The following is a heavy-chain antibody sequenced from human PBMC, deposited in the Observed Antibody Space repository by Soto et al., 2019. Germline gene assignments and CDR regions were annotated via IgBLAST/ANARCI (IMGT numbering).Heavy chain of an antibody. CDR2: INHSGST. V-gene: IGHV4-34*01. D-gene: IGHD3-22*01. Sequence: QVQLQQWGAGLLKPSETLSLTCAVYGGSFSGYYWSWIRQPPGKGLEWIGEINHSGSTNYNPSLKSRVTISVDTSKNQFSLKLSSVTAADTAVYYCARGRRFYSTMIVVVMAGWFDPWGQGTLVTVSS. CDR3: ARGRRFYSTMIVVVMAGWFDP. CDR1: GGSFSGYY. J-gene: IGHJ5*02.